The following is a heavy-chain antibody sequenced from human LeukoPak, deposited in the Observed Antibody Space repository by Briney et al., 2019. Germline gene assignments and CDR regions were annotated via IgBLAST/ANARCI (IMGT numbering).Heavy chain of an antibody. CDR3: ARVSGYSYGYEIDY. CDR1: GGSISSGGYS. D-gene: IGHD5-18*01. J-gene: IGHJ4*02. V-gene: IGHV4-61*08. CDR2: IYYSGST. Sequence: SETLSLTCAVSGGSISSGGYSWSWIRQPPGKGLEWIGYIYYSGSTNYNPSLKSRVTISVDTSKNQFSLKLSSVTAADTAVYYCARVSGYSYGYEIDYWGQGTLVTVSS.